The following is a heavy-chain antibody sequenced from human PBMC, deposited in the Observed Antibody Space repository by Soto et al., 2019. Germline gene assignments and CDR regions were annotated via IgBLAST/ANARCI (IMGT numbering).Heavy chain of an antibody. CDR3: TTGLLYCSGGSCYPYAYAFDI. Sequence: GGSLRLSCAASGFTFSNAWMNWVRQAPGKGLEWVGRIKSKTDGGTTDYAAPVKGRFTISRDDSKNTLYLQMNSLKTEDTAVYYCTTGLLYCSGGSCYPYAYAFDIWGQGTMVTVSS. CDR1: GFTFSNAW. D-gene: IGHD2-15*01. V-gene: IGHV3-15*07. CDR2: IKSKTDGGTT. J-gene: IGHJ3*02.